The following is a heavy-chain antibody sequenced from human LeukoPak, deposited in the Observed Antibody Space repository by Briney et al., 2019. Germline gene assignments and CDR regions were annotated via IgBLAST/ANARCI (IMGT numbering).Heavy chain of an antibody. CDR2: IYTSGST. D-gene: IGHD3-10*01. CDR3: ARVGVGFGEFYNWFDP. Sequence: PSETLSLTCTVSGGSISSGSYYWSWIRQPAGKGLEWIGRIYTSGSTNYNPSLKSRVTISVDTSKNQFSLKLSSVTAADTAVYYCARVGVGFGEFYNWFDPWGQGTLVTVSS. V-gene: IGHV4-61*02. J-gene: IGHJ5*02. CDR1: GGSISSGSYY.